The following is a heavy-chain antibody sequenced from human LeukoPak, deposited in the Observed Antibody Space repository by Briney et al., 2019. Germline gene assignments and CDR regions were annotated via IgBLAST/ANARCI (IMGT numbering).Heavy chain of an antibody. CDR2: ISAYNGNT. CDR3: AKGPLSGSYRA. CDR1: GYTFTSYG. V-gene: IGHV1-18*01. J-gene: IGHJ5*02. Sequence: ASVKVSCKASGYTFTSYGISWVRQAPGQGLEWMGWISAYNGNTNFAQKLQGRITMTTDTSTSTAYMELRSLRSDDTAVYYCAKGPLSGSYRAWGQGTLVTVSS. D-gene: IGHD1-26*01.